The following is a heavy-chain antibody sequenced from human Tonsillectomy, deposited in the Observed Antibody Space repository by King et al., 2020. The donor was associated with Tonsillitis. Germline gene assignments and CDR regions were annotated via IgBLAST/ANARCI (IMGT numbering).Heavy chain of an antibody. CDR1: GDSFRSFA. D-gene: IGHD1-26*01. V-gene: IGHV1-69*01. CDR2: VVPLFGTT. Sequence: QLVQSGAEVKKPGSSVKVTCEAPGDSFRSFAISWVRQAPGQGLEWMGGVVPLFGTTKYAQKFQGRVTSTADESTSTGYMELNSLKSEDTAVYYCARGVPKWNYNYYMDVWGKGTTVTVSS. J-gene: IGHJ6*03. CDR3: ARGVPKWNYNYYMDV.